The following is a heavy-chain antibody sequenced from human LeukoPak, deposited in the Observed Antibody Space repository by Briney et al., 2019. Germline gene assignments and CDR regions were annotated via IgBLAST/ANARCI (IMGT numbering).Heavy chain of an antibody. V-gene: IGHV4-59*12. CDR3: ARGVGSGWYWAYFDY. D-gene: IGHD6-19*01. CDR1: GGSISSYY. CDR2: IYYSGST. J-gene: IGHJ4*02. Sequence: SETLSLTCTVSGGSISSYYWSWIRQPPGKGLEWIGYIYYSGSTNYNPSLKSRVTISVDTSKNQFSLKLSSVTAADTAVYYCARGVGSGWYWAYFDYWGQGTLVTVSS.